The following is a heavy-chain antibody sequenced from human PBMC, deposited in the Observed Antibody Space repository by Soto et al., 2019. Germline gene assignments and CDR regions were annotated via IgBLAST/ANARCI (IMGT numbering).Heavy chain of an antibody. J-gene: IGHJ4*02. D-gene: IGHD6-19*01. CDR2: ISYDGSNK. Sequence: QVQLVESGGGVVQPGRSLRLSCAASGFTFSSYGMHWVRQAPGKGLGWVAVISYDGSNKYYADSVKGRFTISRDNSKNTLYLQMNSLRAEDTAVYYCAKVYSSGWSTLDYWGQGTLVTVSS. CDR3: AKVYSSGWSTLDY. V-gene: IGHV3-30*18. CDR1: GFTFSSYG.